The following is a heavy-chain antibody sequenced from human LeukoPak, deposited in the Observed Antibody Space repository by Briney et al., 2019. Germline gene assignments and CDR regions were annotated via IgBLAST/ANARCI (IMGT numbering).Heavy chain of an antibody. D-gene: IGHD4-11*01. CDR3: ARDEGILAYSNYGFDY. Sequence: GGSLRLSCAASGFTFSDYYMSWIRQAPGKGLEWVSYISSSGSTMYYADSVKGRFTISRDNAKNSLYLQMNSLRAEDTAVYYCARDEGILAYSNYGFDYWGQGTLVTVSS. V-gene: IGHV3-11*01. CDR2: ISSSGSTM. J-gene: IGHJ4*02. CDR1: GFTFSDYY.